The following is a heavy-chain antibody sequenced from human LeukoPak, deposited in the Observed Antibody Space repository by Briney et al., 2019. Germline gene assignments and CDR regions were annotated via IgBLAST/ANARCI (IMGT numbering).Heavy chain of an antibody. J-gene: IGHJ3*02. V-gene: IGHV1-2*02. CDR1: GYTFTGYY. CDR2: INPNSGGT. Sequence: ASVKVSCKASGYTFTGYYMHWVRQAPGQGLEWMGWINPNSGGTNYAQKFQGRVTMTRDTSISTAYMELSRLRSDDTAVYYCARTYCSSTSCYMDAFDIWGQGTVVTVSS. D-gene: IGHD2-2*02. CDR3: ARTYCSSTSCYMDAFDI.